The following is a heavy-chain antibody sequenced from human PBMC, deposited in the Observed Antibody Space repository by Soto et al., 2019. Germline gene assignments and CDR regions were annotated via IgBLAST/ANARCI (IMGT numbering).Heavy chain of an antibody. V-gene: IGHV1-69*02. Sequence: SVKVSCKASGGTFSSYTISWVRQAPGQGLEWMGRIIPILGIANYAQKFQGRVTITADTSTSTAYMELSSLRSEDTAVYYCARMPSVPAAMEGVNWFDPWGQGTLVTVSS. CDR2: IIPILGIA. D-gene: IGHD2-2*01. CDR3: ARMPSVPAAMEGVNWFDP. CDR1: GGTFSSYT. J-gene: IGHJ5*02.